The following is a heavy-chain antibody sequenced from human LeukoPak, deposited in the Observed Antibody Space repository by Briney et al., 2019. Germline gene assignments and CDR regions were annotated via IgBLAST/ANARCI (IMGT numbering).Heavy chain of an antibody. V-gene: IGHV3-21*01. CDR2: ISSSSSYI. CDR3: ARDTLGEGEDANYAVYYFDY. D-gene: IGHD4/OR15-4a*01. CDR1: GFTFSSYS. Sequence: GGSLRLSCAASGFTFSSYSMNWVRQAPGKGLEWVSSISSSSSYIYYADSVKGRFTISRDNAKNSLYLQMNSLRADDTAFYYCARDTLGEGEDANYAVYYFDYWGQGTVVTVSS. J-gene: IGHJ4*02.